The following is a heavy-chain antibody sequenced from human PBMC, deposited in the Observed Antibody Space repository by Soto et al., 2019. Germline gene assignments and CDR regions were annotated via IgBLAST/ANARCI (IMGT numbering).Heavy chain of an antibody. J-gene: IGHJ5*01. CDR3: STRAYDTNGYYRFDP. Sequence: KASETLSLTCAVYGGSFSSHSWTWIRQSPGKGLEWIGDINHSGRVNYSPSLKSRVTISLDTSKNQFSLTLSAVTAADTAMYYCSTRAYDTNGYYRFDPWGQGTLVTVSS. CDR2: INHSGRV. CDR1: GGSFSSHS. D-gene: IGHD3-22*01. V-gene: IGHV4-34*01.